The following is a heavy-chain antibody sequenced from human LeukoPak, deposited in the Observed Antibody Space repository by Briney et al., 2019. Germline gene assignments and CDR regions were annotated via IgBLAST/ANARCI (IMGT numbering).Heavy chain of an antibody. CDR2: ISGSGVST. CDR3: AKDAQGEGGLTHVDC. V-gene: IGHV3-23*01. D-gene: IGHD3-16*01. Sequence: GGSLRLSCAASGFTFSNYAVSWVRQAPGKGLEWVSGISGSGVSTYYADSVKGRFTISRDNSKNALYLQMNSLRAEDTAVYYCAKDAQGEGGLTHVDCWGQGTLVAVSS. J-gene: IGHJ4*02. CDR1: GFTFSNYA.